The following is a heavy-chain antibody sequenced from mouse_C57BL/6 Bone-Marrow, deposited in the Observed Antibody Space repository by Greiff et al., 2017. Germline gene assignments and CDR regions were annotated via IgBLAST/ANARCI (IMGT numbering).Heavy chain of an antibody. CDR2: IDPSDSYT. CDR1: GYTFTSYW. Sequence: VQLKQPGAELVRPGTSVKLSCKASGYTFTSYWMHWVKQRPGQGLEWIGVIDPSDSYTNYNQKFKGKATLTVDTSSSTAYMQLSSLTSEDSAVYYCARSRLYYAMDYWGQGTSVTVSS. J-gene: IGHJ4*01. CDR3: ARSRLYYAMDY. V-gene: IGHV1-59*01.